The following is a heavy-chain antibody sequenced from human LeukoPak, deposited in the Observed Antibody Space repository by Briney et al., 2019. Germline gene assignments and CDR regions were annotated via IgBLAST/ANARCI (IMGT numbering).Heavy chain of an antibody. D-gene: IGHD5-12*01. V-gene: IGHV3-48*01. CDR3: ARDYEYAFDN. Sequence: GGSLRLSCAASVFTFSDYSMNWVRQAPGKGLEWISYIGIDSGNTNYADSVKGRFTISGDKAKNSLYLQMNSLRVEDTAVYYCARDYEYAFDNWGQGTLVTVSS. CDR1: VFTFSDYS. J-gene: IGHJ4*02. CDR2: IGIDSGNT.